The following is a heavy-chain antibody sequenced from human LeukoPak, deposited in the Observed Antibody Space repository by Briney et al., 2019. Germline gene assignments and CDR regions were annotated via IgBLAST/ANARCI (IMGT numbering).Heavy chain of an antibody. CDR3: ARHTPAGIVAPTTFAFDY. D-gene: IGHD1-26*01. CDR1: GGSISSYY. J-gene: IGHJ4*02. CDR2: IYSSGIT. Sequence: SETLSLTCTVSGGSISSYYWSWIRQPPGKGLEWIGYIYSSGITNYNPSLKSRVTISVDTSKNQFSLKLSSATAADTAVYYCARHTPAGIVAPTTFAFDYWGQGTLVTVSS. V-gene: IGHV4-59*08.